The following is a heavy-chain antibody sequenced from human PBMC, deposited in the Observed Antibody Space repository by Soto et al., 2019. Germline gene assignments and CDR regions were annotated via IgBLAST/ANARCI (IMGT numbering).Heavy chain of an antibody. CDR1: GFPFSSYS. V-gene: IGHV3-23*01. Sequence: GGSLRLSCAASGFPFSSYSMSWVRQAPGKGLEWVSAISGSGGSTYYADSVKGRFTISRDNSKNTLYLQMNSLRAEDTAVYYCARRAIDYGDYVDYWGQGTLVTVSS. CDR3: ARRAIDYGDYVDY. CDR2: ISGSGGST. J-gene: IGHJ4*02. D-gene: IGHD4-17*01.